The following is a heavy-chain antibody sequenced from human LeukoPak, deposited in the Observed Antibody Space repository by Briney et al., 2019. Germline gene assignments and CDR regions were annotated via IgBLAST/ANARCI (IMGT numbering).Heavy chain of an antibody. D-gene: IGHD1-26*01. V-gene: IGHV3-21*04. CDR1: GFTFSSYS. Sequence: GGSLRLSCAASGFTFSSYSMNWVRQAPGKGLEWVSSISSSSSYIYYADSVKGRFTISRDNAKNSLYLQMNSLRAEDTAVYYCARAENEIVGDFDYWGQGTLVTVSS. CDR2: ISSSSSYI. CDR3: ARAENEIVGDFDY. J-gene: IGHJ4*02.